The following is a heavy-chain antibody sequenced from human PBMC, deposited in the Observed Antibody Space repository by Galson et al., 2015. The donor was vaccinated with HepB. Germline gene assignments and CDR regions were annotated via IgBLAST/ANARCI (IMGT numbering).Heavy chain of an antibody. J-gene: IGHJ6*02. D-gene: IGHD6-6*01. Sequence: QSGAEVKKPGESLKISCKGSGYSFTSYWIGWVRQMPGKGLEWMGIIYPGDSDTRYSPSFQGQVTISADKSISAAYLQWSSLKASDTAMYYCARCRPTDPESSIAARHYYYYGMDVWGQGTTVTVSS. CDR2: IYPGDSDT. CDR3: ARCRPTDPESSIAARHYYYYGMDV. V-gene: IGHV5-51*01. CDR1: GYSFTSYW.